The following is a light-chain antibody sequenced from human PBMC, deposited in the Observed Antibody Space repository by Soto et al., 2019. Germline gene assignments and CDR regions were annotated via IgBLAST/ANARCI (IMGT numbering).Light chain of an antibody. CDR3: LQDYNYPRT. CDR1: QGIRND. Sequence: ALQMTQSPSSLSASVGDRVTITCRASQGIRNDLGWYQQKPGKAPKLLIYAASSLQSGVPSRFSGIGSGTDFTLTISSLQPEDFATYYCLQDYNYPRTFGQGTKVEIK. J-gene: IGKJ1*01. V-gene: IGKV1-6*01. CDR2: AAS.